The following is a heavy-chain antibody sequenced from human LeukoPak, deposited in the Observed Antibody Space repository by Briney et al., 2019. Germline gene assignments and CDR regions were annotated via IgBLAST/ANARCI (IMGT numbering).Heavy chain of an antibody. CDR1: GFIFNNYW. Sequence: PGGSLRLSCAASGFIFNNYWISWVRQAPGEGLEWVANIKQDGSDRYYVDSVKGRFTISRDNAKNSLYLQMNSLRAEDTAVYYCARQRRYCSGDNCYRRTFDYWGQGTLVTVSS. CDR2: IKQDGSDR. V-gene: IGHV3-7*01. J-gene: IGHJ4*02. CDR3: ARQRRYCSGDNCYRRTFDY. D-gene: IGHD2-15*01.